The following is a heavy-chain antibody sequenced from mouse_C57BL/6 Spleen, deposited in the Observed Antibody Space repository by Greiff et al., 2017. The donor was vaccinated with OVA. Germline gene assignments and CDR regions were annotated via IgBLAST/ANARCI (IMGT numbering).Heavy chain of an antibody. V-gene: IGHV1-5*01. J-gene: IGHJ2*01. Sequence: EVQLQQSGTVLARPGASVKLSCTTSGYTFTSYWMPWVKQRPGQGLEWIGAIYPGSSDTSYNHKFKGKAKLTAVTSASTAYMELSSLTNEDSAVYYCTRKRLLAGSFDYWGQGTTLTVSS. CDR2: IYPGSSDT. CDR3: TRKRLLAGSFDY. D-gene: IGHD1-2*01. CDR1: GYTFTSYW.